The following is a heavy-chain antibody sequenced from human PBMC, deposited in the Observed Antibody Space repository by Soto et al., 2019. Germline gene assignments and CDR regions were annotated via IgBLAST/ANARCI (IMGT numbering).Heavy chain of an antibody. Sequence: SETLSLTSTVSGGSISSFYWSWIRQPPGKGLEWIGYIYYSGSTNYNPSLKSRVTISVDTSKNQFSLKLSSVTAADTAVYYCARRIAVAELDYWGQGTLVTVSS. V-gene: IGHV4-59*08. CDR2: IYYSGST. CDR1: GGSISSFY. J-gene: IGHJ4*02. D-gene: IGHD6-19*01. CDR3: ARRIAVAELDY.